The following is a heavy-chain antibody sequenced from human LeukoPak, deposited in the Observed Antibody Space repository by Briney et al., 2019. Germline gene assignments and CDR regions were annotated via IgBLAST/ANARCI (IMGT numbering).Heavy chain of an antibody. Sequence: GGSLRLSCAASGFTFSDYYMSWIRQAQGQGLERVSYISSSGSTIYYADSVKGRFTISRDNAKNSLYLQMNSLRAEDTAVYYCARDRGRERDDAFDIWGQGTMVTVSS. CDR1: GFTFSDYY. J-gene: IGHJ3*02. D-gene: IGHD5-24*01. V-gene: IGHV3-11*01. CDR2: ISSSGSTI. CDR3: ARDRGRERDDAFDI.